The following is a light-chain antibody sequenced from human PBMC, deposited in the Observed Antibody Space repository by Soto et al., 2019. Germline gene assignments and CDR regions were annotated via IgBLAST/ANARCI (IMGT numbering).Light chain of an antibody. CDR3: QQVDVYPST. V-gene: IGKV1-9*01. CDR2: AAP. CDR1: QGISSF. J-gene: IGKJ4*01. Sequence: DIQMTQSPSTLSASVGDRVTITCRASQGISSFLAWYQQKPGKAPNLLIYAAPTLQSGVPSRFSGGGSGTDFTLTIDRLQPEDFATYYCQQVDVYPSTFGGGTKVDIK.